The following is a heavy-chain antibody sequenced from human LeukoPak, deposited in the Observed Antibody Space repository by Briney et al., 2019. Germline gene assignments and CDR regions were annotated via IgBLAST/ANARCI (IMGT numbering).Heavy chain of an antibody. CDR2: IYPNGIT. CDR3: ARRAYYDSSGYHPTAGYFDL. Sequence: SETLSITCTVSGGSLFSYYWNWIRQSPGKGLEWIGLIYPNGITSYNPSLMSRGSISIATSRNQFSLRLTSVTAADTAMYYCARRAYYDSSGYHPTAGYFDLWGRGTLVTVSS. D-gene: IGHD3-22*01. J-gene: IGHJ2*01. CDR1: GGSLFSYY. V-gene: IGHV4-4*08.